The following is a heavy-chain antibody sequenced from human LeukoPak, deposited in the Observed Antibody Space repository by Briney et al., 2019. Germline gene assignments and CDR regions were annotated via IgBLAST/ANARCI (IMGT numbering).Heavy chain of an antibody. CDR3: ARTVIVVVPSAKGFDY. Sequence: ASVKVSCKASGYTFTGYYMHWVRQAPGQGLEWMGWINPNSGGTNYAQKFQGRVTMTRDTSITTAYMELSRLRSDDTAVYYCARTVIVVVPSAKGFDYWGQGTLVTVSS. V-gene: IGHV1-2*02. CDR2: INPNSGGT. D-gene: IGHD2-2*01. CDR1: GYTFTGYY. J-gene: IGHJ4*02.